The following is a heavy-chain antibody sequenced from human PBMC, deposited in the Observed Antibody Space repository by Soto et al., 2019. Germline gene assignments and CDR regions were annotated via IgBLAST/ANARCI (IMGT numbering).Heavy chain of an antibody. CDR2: IWYDGSNK. CDR1: GFTFSSYG. J-gene: IGHJ4*02. V-gene: IGHV3-33*01. CDR3: ARDWRYYDILTGYYDHYFDY. Sequence: GGSLRLSCAASGFTFSSYGMHWVRQAPGKGLEWVAVIWYDGSNKYYADSVKGQFTISRDNSKNTLYLQMNSLRAEDTAVYYCARDWRYYDILTGYYDHYFDYWGQGTLVTVSS. D-gene: IGHD3-9*01.